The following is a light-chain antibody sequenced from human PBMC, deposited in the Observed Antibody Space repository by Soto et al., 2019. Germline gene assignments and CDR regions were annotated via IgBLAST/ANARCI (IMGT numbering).Light chain of an antibody. J-gene: IGKJ1*01. CDR2: GAS. CDR1: QSVSSN. V-gene: IGKV3-15*01. CDR3: QQYGSSPKT. Sequence: EIVMAQSPATLSVSPGERATLSCRASQSVSSNLAWYQQKRGQAPRLLIYGASSRATGIPARFSGSGSGTELTITIGSLQSDDCEVDYCQQYGSSPKTFGQGTKVDIK.